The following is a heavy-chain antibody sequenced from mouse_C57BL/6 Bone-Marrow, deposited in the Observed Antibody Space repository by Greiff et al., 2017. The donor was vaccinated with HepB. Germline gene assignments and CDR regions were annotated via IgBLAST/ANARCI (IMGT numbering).Heavy chain of an antibody. D-gene: IGHD2-12*01. V-gene: IGHV1-81*01. CDR3: ARAYYKGYFDY. CDR1: GYTFTSYG. J-gene: IGHJ2*01. Sequence: QVQLQQSGAELARPGASVKLSCKASGYTFTSYGISWVKQRTGPGLEWIGEIYPRSGNTYYNEKFKGKATLTADKSSSTAYMELRSLTSEDSAVYFCARAYYKGYFDYWGQGTTLTVSS. CDR2: IYPRSGNT.